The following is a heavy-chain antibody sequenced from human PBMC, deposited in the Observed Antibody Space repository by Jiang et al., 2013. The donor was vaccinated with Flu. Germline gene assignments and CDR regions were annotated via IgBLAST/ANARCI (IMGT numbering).Heavy chain of an antibody. D-gene: IGHD3-10*01. Sequence: VQLVESGGGLVQPGGSLRLSCAASGFTVSSNYMSWVRQAPGKGLEWVSVIYGGGSTYYADSVKGRFTISRDNSKNTLYLQMNSLRAEDTAVYYCARGVFGSGSYFDYWGQGTLVTVSS. CDR2: IYGGGST. J-gene: IGHJ4*02. CDR3: ARGVFGSGSYFDY. V-gene: IGHV3-66*02. CDR1: GFTVSSNY.